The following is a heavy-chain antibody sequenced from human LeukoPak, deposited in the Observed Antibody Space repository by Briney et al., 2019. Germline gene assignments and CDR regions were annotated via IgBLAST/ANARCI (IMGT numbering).Heavy chain of an antibody. V-gene: IGHV4-59*01. CDR3: ARGLASSGYYGDGAMNWFDP. Sequence: SETLSLTCTVSGGSISSYYWSWIRQPPGKGLEWIGYIYYSGSTNYNPSLKSRVTISVDTSKNQFSLKLSSVTAADTAVYYCARGLASSGYYGDGAMNWFDPWGQGTLVTVSS. J-gene: IGHJ5*02. CDR2: IYYSGST. D-gene: IGHD3-22*01. CDR1: GGSISSYY.